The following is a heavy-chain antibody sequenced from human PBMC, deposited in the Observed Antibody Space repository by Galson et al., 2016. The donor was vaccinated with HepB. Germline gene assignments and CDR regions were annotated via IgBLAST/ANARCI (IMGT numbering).Heavy chain of an antibody. CDR3: SRSRGWFDS. D-gene: IGHD3-10*01. Sequence: SLRLSCAASGFHSSGSTLHWVRQAPGKGLEWVGRIRSKTYNYATQYAVSVEGRFSISRDEAKTTAYLEMNNLKTEDTAMYYCSRSRGWFDSWSQGTLVIVSS. J-gene: IGHJ5*01. V-gene: IGHV3-73*01. CDR2: IRSKTYNYAT. CDR1: GFHSSGST.